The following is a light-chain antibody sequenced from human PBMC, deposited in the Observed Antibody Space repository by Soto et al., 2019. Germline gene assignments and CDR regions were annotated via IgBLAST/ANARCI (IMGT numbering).Light chain of an antibody. CDR1: QSISSC. Sequence: IHMTASPSTLSASVGDRVTITCRASQSISSCLAWYQQKPGKAPRLLIYRASSVESGVPARLSGSGSGTEFTLTISSLQPDDFATYYCQQYNSYPITFGQGTRLEI. CDR2: RAS. CDR3: QQYNSYPIT. J-gene: IGKJ5*01. V-gene: IGKV1-5*03.